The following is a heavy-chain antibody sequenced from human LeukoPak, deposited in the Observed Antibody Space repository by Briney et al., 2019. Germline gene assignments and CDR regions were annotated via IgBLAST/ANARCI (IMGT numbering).Heavy chain of an antibody. CDR3: ARVAPPYSYGDY. D-gene: IGHD5-18*01. CDR1: GGSISSSSYY. CDR2: IYYSGST. Sequence: SETLSLTCTVSGGSISSSSYYWGWIRQPPGKGLEWIGSIYYSGSTYYNPSLKSRVTISVDTSKNQFSLKLSSVTAADTAVYYCARVAPPYSYGDYWGQGTLVTVSS. J-gene: IGHJ4*02. V-gene: IGHV4-39*07.